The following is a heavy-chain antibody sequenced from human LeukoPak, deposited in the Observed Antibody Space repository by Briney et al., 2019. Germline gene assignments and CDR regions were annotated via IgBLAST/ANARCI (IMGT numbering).Heavy chain of an antibody. CDR2: INPNTGDT. CDR1: GYRFIDYF. V-gene: IGHV1-2*02. D-gene: IGHD3-22*01. CDR3: ARVRGFLDYYDSSGYLDY. J-gene: IGHJ4*02. Sequence: GASVKVSCKASGYRFIDYFIHWVRQAPGQGPECMGWINPNTGDTKYVQRFQGRVTMTRDTSISTAYMELSRLRSDDTAVYYCARVRGFLDYYDSSGYLDYWGQGTLVTVSS.